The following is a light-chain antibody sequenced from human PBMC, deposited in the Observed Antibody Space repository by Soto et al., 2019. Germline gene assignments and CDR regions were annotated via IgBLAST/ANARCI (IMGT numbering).Light chain of an antibody. Sequence: IVMTQSPATLSVSPGERVTFSCRASQGIRNHLAWYQHKPGQAPRLLISYGSAGATGIPARFSGSGSGTESTLTINSLQSEDFAVYYCQQFYTWPVTFGGGTKVEIK. V-gene: IGKV3-15*01. J-gene: IGKJ4*01. CDR1: QGIRNH. CDR3: QQFYTWPVT. CDR2: YGS.